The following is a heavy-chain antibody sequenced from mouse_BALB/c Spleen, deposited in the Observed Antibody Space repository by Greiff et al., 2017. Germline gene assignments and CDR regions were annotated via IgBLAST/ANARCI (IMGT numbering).Heavy chain of an antibody. CDR1: GFTFSDYG. D-gene: IGHD2-1*01. CDR2: ISNLAYSI. CDR3: ARTGNYGMDY. Sequence: EVQLQQSGGGLVQPGGSRKLSCAASGFTFSDYGMAWVRQAPGKGPEWVAFISNLAYSIYYADTVTGRFTISRENAKNTLYLEMSSLRSEDTAMYYCARTGNYGMDYWGQGTSVTVSS. J-gene: IGHJ4*01. V-gene: IGHV5-15*02.